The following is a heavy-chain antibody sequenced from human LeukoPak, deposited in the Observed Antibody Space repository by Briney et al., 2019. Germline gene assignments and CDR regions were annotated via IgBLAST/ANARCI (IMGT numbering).Heavy chain of an antibody. CDR2: ISYSGNT. D-gene: IGHD3-22*01. CDR3: GRDRRATYYYDSSGYYSDF. Sequence: SETLSLTCTVSGGSLSRGTYYWGWIRQPPGKGLHWIGSISYSGNTYSNPSLASRVTMSVDTSKNQFSLKLSSVTAADTAVYYCGRDRRATYYYDSSGYYSDFWGQGTLVTVSS. J-gene: IGHJ4*02. CDR1: GGSLSRGTYY. V-gene: IGHV4-39*07.